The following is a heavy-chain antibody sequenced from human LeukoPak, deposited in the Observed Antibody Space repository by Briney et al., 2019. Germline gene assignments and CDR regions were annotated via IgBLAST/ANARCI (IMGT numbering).Heavy chain of an antibody. J-gene: IGHJ4*02. V-gene: IGHV3-7*04. CDR1: GFTFSTSW. CDR3: ARDRYYYDSSGAGVPDY. Sequence: PGGSLRLSCAASGFTFSTSWMTWVRQAPGKRPEWVANIKKDGSEKYYVDSVKGRFTISRDNAKNSLFLQMNSLRAEDTAVYYCARDRYYYDSSGAGVPDYWGQGTLVTVSS. D-gene: IGHD3-22*01. CDR2: IKKDGSEK.